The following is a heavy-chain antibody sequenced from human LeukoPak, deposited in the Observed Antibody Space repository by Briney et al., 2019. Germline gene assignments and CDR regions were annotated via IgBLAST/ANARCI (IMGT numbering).Heavy chain of an antibody. D-gene: IGHD3-9*01. J-gene: IGHJ4*02. Sequence: SVKVSCKASGGTFSSYAISWVRQAPGQGLEWMGGIIPIFGKANYAQKFQGRVTITADKSTSTAYMELSSLRSEDTAVYYCASELYDILTGSFDYWGQGTLVTVSS. CDR3: ASELYDILTGSFDY. CDR1: GGTFSSYA. CDR2: IIPIFGKA. V-gene: IGHV1-69*06.